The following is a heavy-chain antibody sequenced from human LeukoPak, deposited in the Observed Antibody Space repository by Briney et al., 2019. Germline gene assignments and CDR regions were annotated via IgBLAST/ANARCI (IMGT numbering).Heavy chain of an antibody. CDR1: GYSLTALA. J-gene: IGHJ5*02. CDR3: ASDRTMTTVTSGQSWDDP. V-gene: IGHV1-24*01. CDR2: FYPDDGAR. D-gene: IGHD4-17*01. Sequence: ASVNVSCKVSGYSLTALAIHWVRQAPGKGLEWMGRFYPDDGARTYSQRFQDRFLMTEDPSSDTAYMELSGLRSEDTAVYFCASDRTMTTVTSGQSWDDPWGQGTLVTVSS.